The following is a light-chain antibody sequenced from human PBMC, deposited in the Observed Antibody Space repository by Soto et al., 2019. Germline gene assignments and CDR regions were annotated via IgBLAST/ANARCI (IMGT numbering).Light chain of an antibody. CDR3: QQYNSYSWT. Sequence: DIQMTQSPSTLSASVGDRVTITCRASQSISSWLDWYQQKPGKAPKLLIYKAFSLESGVPSRFSGSGSWTEFTLTISSLQPDDFATYYCQQYNSYSWTFGQGTKVEIK. V-gene: IGKV1-5*03. CDR2: KAF. CDR1: QSISSW. J-gene: IGKJ1*01.